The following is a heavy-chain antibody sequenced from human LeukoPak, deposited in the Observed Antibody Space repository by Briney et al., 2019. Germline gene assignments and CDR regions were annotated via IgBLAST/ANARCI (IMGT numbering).Heavy chain of an antibody. D-gene: IGHD3-9*01. CDR3: ARGGRLNYDILSY. Sequence: SETLSLTCAVSGGSISSSNWWSWVRQPPGKGLEWIGEIYHSGSTNYNPSLKSRVTISVDKSKNQFSLKLSSVTAADTAVYYCARGGRLNYDILSYWGQGTLVTVSS. V-gene: IGHV4-4*02. CDR2: IYHSGST. CDR1: GGSISSSNW. J-gene: IGHJ4*02.